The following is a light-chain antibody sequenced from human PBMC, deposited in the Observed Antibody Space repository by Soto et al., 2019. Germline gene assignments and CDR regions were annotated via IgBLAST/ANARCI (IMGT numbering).Light chain of an antibody. CDR1: SSDVDGYNF. J-gene: IGLJ1*01. CDR3: TSYTTSFTYV. CDR2: DFS. V-gene: IGLV2-14*03. Sequence: QSVLTQPASVSGSPGQSITISCTGTSSDVDGYNFVSWYQHHPGKAPKLIIYDFSNRPSGVSSRFSGFKSGNTASLTVSGLQAEDEADYYCTSYTTSFTYVFGTGTKVTVL.